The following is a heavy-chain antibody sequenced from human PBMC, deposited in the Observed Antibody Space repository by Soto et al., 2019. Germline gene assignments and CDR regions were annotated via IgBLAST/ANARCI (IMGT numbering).Heavy chain of an antibody. V-gene: IGHV1-46*03. D-gene: IGHD6-19*01. Sequence: QVQLVQSGAEVKKPGSSVKVSCKASGYTFTSYYMHWVRQAPGQGLEWMGIINPSGGSTSYEQKFQGRVTMTRDTYTSTVYMELSSLRSEDTAVYYCAREAVAGPLNDYRGQGTLVNVSS. CDR1: GYTFTSYY. CDR2: INPSGGST. CDR3: AREAVAGPLNDY. J-gene: IGHJ4*02.